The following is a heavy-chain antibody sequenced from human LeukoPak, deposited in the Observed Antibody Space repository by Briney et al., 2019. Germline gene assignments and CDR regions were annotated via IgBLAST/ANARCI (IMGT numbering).Heavy chain of an antibody. D-gene: IGHD6-13*01. J-gene: IGHJ6*03. CDR2: IYYGGST. CDR1: GGSISSYY. CDR3: ARDVRFGSSWPYYYYYMDV. V-gene: IGHV4-59*01. Sequence: SETLSLTCTVSGGSISSYYWSWIRQPPGKGLEWIGYIYYGGSTNYNPSLKSRVTISVDTSKNQFSLKLSSVTAADTAVYYCARDVRFGSSWPYYYYYMDVWGKGTTVTVSS.